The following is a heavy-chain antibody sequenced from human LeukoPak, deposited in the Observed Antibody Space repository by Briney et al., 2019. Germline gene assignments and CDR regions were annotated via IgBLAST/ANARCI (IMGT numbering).Heavy chain of an antibody. J-gene: IGHJ3*02. CDR1: GYTFTSYY. D-gene: IGHD2-15*01. Sequence: ASVKVSCKASGYTFTSYYMHWVRQAPGQGLEWMGIINPSGGSTSYAQKFQGRVTMTRDTSTSTVYMELSKDTAVYYCARDFSCSGGSCYFSPGAFDIWGQGTTVTVSS. CDR3: ARDFSCSGGSCYFSPGAFDI. V-gene: IGHV1-46*01. CDR2: INPSGGST.